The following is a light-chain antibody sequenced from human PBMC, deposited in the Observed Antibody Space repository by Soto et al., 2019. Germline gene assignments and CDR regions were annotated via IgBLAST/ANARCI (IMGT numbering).Light chain of an antibody. CDR2: GAS. CDR3: QQYGSSPPLT. J-gene: IGKJ4*01. CDR1: QSVSSSY. Sequence: EIVLTQSPGTLSLSPGERATLSCRASQSVSSSYLAWYQQKPGQAPRLLIYGASSRATGIPDRYSGSRSGTDFTLTISRLEPEDFAVYYCQQYGSSPPLTFGAGTKVDIK. V-gene: IGKV3-20*01.